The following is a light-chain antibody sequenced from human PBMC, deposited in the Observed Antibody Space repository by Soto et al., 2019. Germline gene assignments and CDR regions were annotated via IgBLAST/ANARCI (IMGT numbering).Light chain of an antibody. CDR2: DAS. Sequence: IVMTQSPPTLSVSPWERATIYCRASQSVSSSLAWYQQKPGQAPRLLIYDASNRATGIPARFSGSGSGTDFTLTISSLEPEDCAIYYCQQYHTWPITFGGGTKVDI. CDR3: QQYHTWPIT. CDR1: QSVSSS. V-gene: IGKV3D-15*01. J-gene: IGKJ4*01.